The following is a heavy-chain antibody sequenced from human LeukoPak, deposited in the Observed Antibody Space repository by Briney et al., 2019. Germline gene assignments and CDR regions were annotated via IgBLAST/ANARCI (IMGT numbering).Heavy chain of an antibody. D-gene: IGHD6-19*01. Sequence: SETLSLTCTVSGGSIDTYYWNWIRQPPGKGLEWIGYVFHTGSTNYNPSLKSRVTISVDTSKNQFSLKLSSVTAADTAVYYCARVGSGGAWFDFWGQGTLVSVSS. J-gene: IGHJ4*02. CDR1: GGSIDTYY. V-gene: IGHV4-59*12. CDR3: ARVGSGGAWFDF. CDR2: VFHTGST.